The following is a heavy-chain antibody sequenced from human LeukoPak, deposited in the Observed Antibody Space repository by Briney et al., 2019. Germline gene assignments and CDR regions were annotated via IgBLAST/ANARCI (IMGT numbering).Heavy chain of an antibody. CDR2: ITTSDGNT. CDR3: AKDGGLWVSAHWGDS. Sequence: GGSLRLSCAASGFTFSSYTMSWVRQAPGKGLEWVSTITTSDGNTYYADSVKGRFTVSRDNSKNTLFLQMNSLRAEDTAVYYCAKDGGLWVSAHWGDSWGRGTLVAVSS. J-gene: IGHJ4*02. CDR1: GFTFSSYT. V-gene: IGHV3-23*01. D-gene: IGHD7-27*01.